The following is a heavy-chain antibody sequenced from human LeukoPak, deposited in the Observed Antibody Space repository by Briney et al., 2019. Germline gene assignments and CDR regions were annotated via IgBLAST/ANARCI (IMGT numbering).Heavy chain of an antibody. D-gene: IGHD3-16*02. J-gene: IGHJ4*02. Sequence: SETLSLTCAVYGGSFSGYYWSWIRQPPGKGLEWIGEIFHSGSTNYNPSLKSRVTISVDKSKNQFSLKVNSVTAADTAVYYCARVRSDYVWGSYRSHRDYYFDYWGQGTLVTVSS. CDR1: GGSFSGYY. V-gene: IGHV4-34*12. CDR2: IFHSGST. CDR3: ARVRSDYVWGSYRSHRDYYFDY.